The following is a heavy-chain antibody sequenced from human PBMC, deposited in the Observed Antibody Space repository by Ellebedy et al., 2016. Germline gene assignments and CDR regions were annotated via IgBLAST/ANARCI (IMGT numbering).Heavy chain of an antibody. CDR2: IYPGDSDT. Sequence: GESLKISCKGSGYSFTSYWIGWVRQLPGKGLEWMGIIYPGDSDTRYSPSFQGQVTISADKSISTAYLQWSSLKASDTAMYYCARLVRGGNSEYYYGMDVWGQGTTVTVSS. CDR3: ARLVRGGNSEYYYGMDV. CDR1: GYSFTSYW. J-gene: IGHJ6*02. V-gene: IGHV5-51*01. D-gene: IGHD4-23*01.